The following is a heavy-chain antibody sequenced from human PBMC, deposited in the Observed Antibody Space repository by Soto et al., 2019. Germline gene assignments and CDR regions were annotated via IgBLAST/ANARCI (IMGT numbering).Heavy chain of an antibody. J-gene: IGHJ4*02. CDR2: ISSSSSTI. CDR3: ARVLIEMTTVTNFDY. D-gene: IGHD4-17*01. V-gene: IGHV3-48*01. CDR1: GFTFSSYS. Sequence: EVQLVESGGGLVQPGGSLRLSCAASGFTFSSYSMNWVRQAPGKGLEWVSYISSSSSTIYYADSVKGRFTISRDNAKXXXXXXXXXXXXXXXAVYYCARVLIEMTTVTNFDYWGQGTLVTVSS.